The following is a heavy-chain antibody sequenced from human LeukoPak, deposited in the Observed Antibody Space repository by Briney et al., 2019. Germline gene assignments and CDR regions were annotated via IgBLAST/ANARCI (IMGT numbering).Heavy chain of an antibody. D-gene: IGHD3-22*01. CDR2: ISAYNGNT. J-gene: IGHJ6*02. CDR3: ARRSSSGYLDYYYGMDV. V-gene: IGHV1-18*01. Sequence: ASVKVSCKASGYTFSSYGISWVRPAPGQGLEWMGWISAYNGNTNYAQKLQGRVTMTTDTSTSTAYMELRSLRSDDTAVYYCARRSSSGYLDYYYGMDVWGQGTTVTVSS. CDR1: GYTFSSYG.